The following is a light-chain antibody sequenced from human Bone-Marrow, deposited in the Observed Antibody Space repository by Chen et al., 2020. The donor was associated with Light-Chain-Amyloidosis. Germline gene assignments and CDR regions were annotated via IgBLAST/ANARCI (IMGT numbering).Light chain of an antibody. V-gene: IGLV1-44*01. CDR3: AAWDDSLNGVV. J-gene: IGLJ2*01. CDR1: TSNIGTYT. Sequence: QSVLTQPPSTSGTPGQRVTFSCSGSTSNIGTYTVNGYRQVPETTPRLLIQSDNQRPSGVPDRFSGSKSGTSASLAISWLQSEDEADYYCAAWDDSLNGVVFGGGTKLTVL. CDR2: SDN.